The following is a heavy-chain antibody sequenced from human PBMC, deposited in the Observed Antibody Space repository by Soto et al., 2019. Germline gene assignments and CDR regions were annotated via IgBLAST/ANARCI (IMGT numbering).Heavy chain of an antibody. D-gene: IGHD2-21*01. Sequence: QVQLVESGGGVVQPGRSLRLSCAASGFSFTTYGMHWVRQAPGEGLEWVAVIWYDGSNKYYADSVKGRFTISRDTSKTTLYPQMNILRAKDRVVYYCAEVRGWGAVVPDYWGQGTLVTVSS. CDR3: AEVRGWGAVVPDY. CDR2: IWYDGSNK. CDR1: GFSFTTYG. J-gene: IGHJ4*02. V-gene: IGHV3-33*06.